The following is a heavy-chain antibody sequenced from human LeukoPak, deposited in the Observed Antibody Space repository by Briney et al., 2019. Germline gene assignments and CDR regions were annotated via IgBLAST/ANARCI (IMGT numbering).Heavy chain of an antibody. D-gene: IGHD5-24*01. CDR3: ARGRWYPIN. CDR2: INHSGST. V-gene: IGHV4-34*01. CDR1: GGSFSGYY. Sequence: PSETLSLTCAVYGGSFSGYYWSWIRQPPGKGLEWIGEINHSGSTNYNPSLKSRVTISVDTSKDLFSLKLSSVTAADTAVYYCARGRWYPINWGQGTLVTVSS. J-gene: IGHJ4*02.